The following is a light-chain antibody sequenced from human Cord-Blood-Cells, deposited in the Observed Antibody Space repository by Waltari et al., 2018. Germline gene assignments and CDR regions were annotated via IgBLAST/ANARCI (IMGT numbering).Light chain of an antibody. V-gene: IGKV1-9*01. CDR2: AAS. CDR1: QGISSA. J-gene: IGKJ3*01. CDR3: QQLNSYPFT. Sequence: IPLTEPPSFLSESVGDRVPISCPASQGISSALAWYQQTPGKAPKLLIYAASTVRSGVPSRFSGSGSGTEFTLTIISLQPEDFATYYCQQLNSYPFTFGPGTKVDIK.